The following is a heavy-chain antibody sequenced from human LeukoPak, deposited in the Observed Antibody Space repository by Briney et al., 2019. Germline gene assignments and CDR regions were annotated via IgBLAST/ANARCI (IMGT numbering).Heavy chain of an antibody. Sequence: PSETLSLTCAVYGGSFSGYYWSWIRQPPGKGLEWIGEVNHSGSTNYNPYLKSRVTISVDTSKNQFSLKLSSVTAADTAVYYCARTSGRWLVHHYWGQGTLVTVSS. CDR2: VNHSGST. CDR1: GGSFSGYY. J-gene: IGHJ4*02. D-gene: IGHD6-19*01. CDR3: ARTSGRWLVHHY. V-gene: IGHV4-34*01.